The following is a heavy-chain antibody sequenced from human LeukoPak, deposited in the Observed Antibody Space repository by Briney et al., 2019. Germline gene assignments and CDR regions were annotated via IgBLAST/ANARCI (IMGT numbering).Heavy chain of an antibody. Sequence: ASVKVSCKASSYTFTSYGISWVRQAPGQGLEWMGWISAYNGNTNYAQKLQGRVTMTTDTSTSTAYMELRSLRSDDTAVYYCARAPLGFCSGPACFSWFDPWGQGTLVIVSS. CDR1: SYTFTSYG. V-gene: IGHV1-18*01. D-gene: IGHD2-15*01. J-gene: IGHJ5*02. CDR2: ISAYNGNT. CDR3: ARAPLGFCSGPACFSWFDP.